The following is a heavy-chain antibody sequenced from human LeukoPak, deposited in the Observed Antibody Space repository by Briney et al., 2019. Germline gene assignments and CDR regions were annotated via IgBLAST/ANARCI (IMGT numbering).Heavy chain of an antibody. V-gene: IGHV3-21*01. D-gene: IGHD2-2*02. CDR2: ISSSSSYI. CDR3: ARDPSWYCSSTSCYIGY. Sequence: GGSLTLSCAASGFTFSSYSMNWVRQAPGKGLEWVSSISSSSSYIYYADSVKGRFTISRDNAKNSLYLQMNSLRAEDTAVYYCARDPSWYCSSTSCYIGYWGQGTLVTVSS. CDR1: GFTFSSYS. J-gene: IGHJ4*02.